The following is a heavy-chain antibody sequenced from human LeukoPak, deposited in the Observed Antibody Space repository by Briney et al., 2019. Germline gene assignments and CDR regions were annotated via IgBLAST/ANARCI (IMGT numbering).Heavy chain of an antibody. CDR3: ARDLHDSSGYTAFDI. CDR2: ISSSGSTI. CDR1: GFTSSDYY. V-gene: IGHV3-11*04. J-gene: IGHJ3*02. Sequence: GGSLRLSCAASGFTSSDYYMSWIRQAPGKGLEWVSYISSSGSTIYYADSVKGRFTISRDNAKNSLYLQMNSLRAEDTAVYYCARDLHDSSGYTAFDIWGQGTMVTVSS. D-gene: IGHD3-22*01.